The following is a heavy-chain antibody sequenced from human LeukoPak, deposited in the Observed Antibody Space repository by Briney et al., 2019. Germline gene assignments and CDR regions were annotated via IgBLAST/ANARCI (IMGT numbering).Heavy chain of an antibody. CDR1: GGSISGSSFY. J-gene: IGHJ4*02. Sequence: SETLSLTCTVSGGSISGSSFYWGWVRQPPGKGLEWIGNINYSGSTYHNPSLKSRVTISMDKPKNQFSLKLSSVTAADTAVYYCARVLSGSNFDYWGQGTLVTVSS. CDR3: ARVLSGSNFDY. D-gene: IGHD3-22*01. V-gene: IGHV4-39*07. CDR2: INYSGST.